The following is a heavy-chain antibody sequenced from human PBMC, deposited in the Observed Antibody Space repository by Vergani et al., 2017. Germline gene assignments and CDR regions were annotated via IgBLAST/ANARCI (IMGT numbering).Heavy chain of an antibody. J-gene: IGHJ4*02. Sequence: EVQLVQSGAEVKKPGESLKISCQISGYSFTNYWIGWVSQMPGKGLEGMGSIHPADSDTRYSPSFQGQVTISVDKSISNAYLQRSSLRASDSAMYYCARLYGRDSSGSKYFDYWGQGTLVTVSS. V-gene: IGHV5-51*01. CDR2: IHPADSDT. CDR1: GYSFTNYW. CDR3: ARLYGRDSSGSKYFDY. D-gene: IGHD3-22*01.